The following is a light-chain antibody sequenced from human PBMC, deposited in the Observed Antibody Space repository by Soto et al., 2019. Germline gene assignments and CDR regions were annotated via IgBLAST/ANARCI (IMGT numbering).Light chain of an antibody. Sequence: EIVLTQSPATLSLSPGERATLSCRASQSVSSYLAWYQQKPGQAPRLLIYDASNRATGIPARFSSSGSGTDFTLTISSLEPEHFAVYYCQQRSNWPPRTFGGGTKVDIK. CDR2: DAS. J-gene: IGKJ4*01. CDR1: QSVSSY. V-gene: IGKV3-11*01. CDR3: QQRSNWPPRT.